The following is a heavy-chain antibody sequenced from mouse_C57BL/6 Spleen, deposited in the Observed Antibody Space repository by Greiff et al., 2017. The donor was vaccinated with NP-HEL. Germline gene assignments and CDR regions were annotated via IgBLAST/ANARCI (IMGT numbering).Heavy chain of an antibody. CDR1: GYTFTSYW. CDR2: INPSNGGT. J-gene: IGHJ4*01. CDR3: ARIRGGDYYGSLEMDY. Sequence: QVQLQQPGTELVKPGASVKLSCKASGYTFTSYWMHWVKQRPGQGLEWIGNINPSNGGTNYNEKFKSKATLTVDKSSSPAYMQLSSLTSEDSAVYYCARIRGGDYYGSLEMDYWGQGTSVTVSS. D-gene: IGHD1-1*01. V-gene: IGHV1-53*01.